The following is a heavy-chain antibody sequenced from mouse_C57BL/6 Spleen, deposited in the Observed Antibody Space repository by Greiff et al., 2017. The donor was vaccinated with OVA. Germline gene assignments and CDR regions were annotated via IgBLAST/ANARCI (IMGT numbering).Heavy chain of an antibody. CDR3: AREGYYGSSYGAWFAY. Sequence: VKLVESGAELVKPGASVKLSCKASGYTFTSYWMHWVKQRPGRGLEWIGRIDPNSGGTKYNEKFKSKATLTVDKPSSTAYMQLSSLTSEDSAVYYCAREGYYGSSYGAWFAYWGQGTLVTVSA. V-gene: IGHV1-72*01. CDR2: IDPNSGGT. CDR1: GYTFTSYW. J-gene: IGHJ3*01. D-gene: IGHD1-1*01.